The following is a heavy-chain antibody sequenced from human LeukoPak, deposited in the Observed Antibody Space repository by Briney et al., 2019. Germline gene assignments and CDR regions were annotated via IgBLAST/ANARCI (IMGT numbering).Heavy chain of an antibody. D-gene: IGHD2-15*01. CDR1: GFTFSNYR. CDR2: INNDGTGT. Sequence: GGSLRLSCEASGFTFSNYRIYWVRQAPGKGLVCVSRINNDGTGTTYAASVRGRFTISRDNAKNSLYLQMNSLRAEDTAVYYCARVQGGQVVVAALDYWGQGTLVTVSS. J-gene: IGHJ4*02. V-gene: IGHV3-74*01. CDR3: ARVQGGQVVVAALDY.